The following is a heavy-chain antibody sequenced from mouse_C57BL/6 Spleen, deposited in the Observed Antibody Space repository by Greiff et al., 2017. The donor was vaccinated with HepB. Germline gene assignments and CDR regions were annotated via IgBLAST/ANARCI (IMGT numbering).Heavy chain of an antibody. CDR3: ARGSSSYAMDC. J-gene: IGHJ4*01. CDR2: ISDGGSYT. CDR1: GFTFSSYA. Sequence: EVMLVESGGGLVMPGGSLKLSCAASGFTFSSYAMSWVRQTPEKRLEWVATISDGGSYTYYPDNVKGRFTISRDNAKNNQYLQMSHLKSEDTAMYYCARGSSSYAMDCWGKGPSVSVSS. V-gene: IGHV5-4*03. D-gene: IGHD1-1*01.